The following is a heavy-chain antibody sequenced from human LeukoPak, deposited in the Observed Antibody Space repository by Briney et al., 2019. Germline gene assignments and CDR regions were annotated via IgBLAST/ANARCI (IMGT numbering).Heavy chain of an antibody. J-gene: IGHJ4*02. CDR3: ARGRVYYDILTGDYYFDY. Sequence: ASVKVSCKASGYTFTSYDINWVRQATGQGLEWMGWMNPNSGNTGYAQKFQGRVTMTRNTSISTAYMELSSLRSEDTAVYYCARGRVYYDILTGDYYFDYWGQGTLVTVSS. CDR2: MNPNSGNT. V-gene: IGHV1-8*01. CDR1: GYTFTSYD. D-gene: IGHD3-9*01.